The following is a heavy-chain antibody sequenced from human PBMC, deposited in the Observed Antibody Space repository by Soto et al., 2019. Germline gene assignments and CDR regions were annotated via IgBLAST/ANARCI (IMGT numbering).Heavy chain of an antibody. D-gene: IGHD6-13*01. Sequence: SETLSLTCTVSGGSISSSSYYWGWIRQPPGKGLEWIGSIYYSGSTYYNPSLKSRVTISVDTSKNQFSLKLSSVTAADTAVYYCARLRYSEAAAGTGGYFQHWGQGTLVTVSS. V-gene: IGHV4-39*01. CDR3: ARLRYSEAAAGTGGYFQH. CDR1: GGSISSSSYY. J-gene: IGHJ1*01. CDR2: IYYSGST.